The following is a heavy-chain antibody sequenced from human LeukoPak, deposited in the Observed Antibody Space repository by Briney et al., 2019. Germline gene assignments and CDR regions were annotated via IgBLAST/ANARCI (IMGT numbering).Heavy chain of an antibody. CDR1: GYTFTDYY. J-gene: IGHJ4*02. CDR2: VDPEDGET. CDR3: AKDRRYSSSWYEWYLDY. Sequence: GASVKVSCKASGYTFTDYYMHWVQQAPGKELEWMGRVDPEDGETIYAEKFQGRVTITADTSTDTAYMELSSLRSEDTAVYYCAKDRRYSSSWYEWYLDYWGQGTLVTVSS. D-gene: IGHD6-13*01. V-gene: IGHV1-69-2*01.